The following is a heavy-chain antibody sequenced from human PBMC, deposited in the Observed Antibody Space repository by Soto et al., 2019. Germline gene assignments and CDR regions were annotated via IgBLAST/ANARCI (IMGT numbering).Heavy chain of an antibody. CDR1: GGSISSGDYY. CDR3: ARERIIAADGTYYYYGMDV. J-gene: IGHJ6*02. CDR2: IYYSGST. Sequence: SDTLSLTCTVSGGSISSGDYYWSWIRQPPGKGLEWIGYIYYSGSTYYNPSLKSRVTISVDTSKNQFSLKLSSVTAADTAVYYCARERIIAADGTYYYYGMDVWGQGTTVTVSS. D-gene: IGHD6-13*01. V-gene: IGHV4-30-4*02.